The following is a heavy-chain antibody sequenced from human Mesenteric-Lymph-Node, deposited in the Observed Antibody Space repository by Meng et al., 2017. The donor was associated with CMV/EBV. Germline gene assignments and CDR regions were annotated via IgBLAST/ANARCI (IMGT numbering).Heavy chain of an antibody. CDR1: GYTFTGSY. J-gene: IGHJ4*02. CDR3: ARYWTDGLKERFDY. V-gene: IGHV1-18*04. D-gene: IGHD3/OR15-3a*01. CDR2: ISGYTGNT. Sequence: ASVKVSCKASGYTFTGSYLHWVRQAPGQGLEWMGWISGYTGNTKYAQKLQGRVTLTTDTSTSTAYIELRSLRFDDTAVYYCARYWTDGLKERFDYWGQGTLVTVSS.